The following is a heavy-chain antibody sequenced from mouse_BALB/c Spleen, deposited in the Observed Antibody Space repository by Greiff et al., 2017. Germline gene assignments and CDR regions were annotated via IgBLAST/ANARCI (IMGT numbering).Heavy chain of an antibody. J-gene: IGHJ3*01. CDR3: ARDYEFAY. D-gene: IGHD1-1*01. CDR1: GFTFSSYT. V-gene: IGHV5-12-2*01. CDR2: ISNGGGST. Sequence: VQLKGSGGGLVQPGGSLKLSCAASGFTFSSYTMSLVRQTPEKRLEWVAYISNGGGSTYYPDTVKGRFTISRDNAKNTLYLQMSSLKSEDTAMYYCARDYEFAYWGQGTLVTVSA.